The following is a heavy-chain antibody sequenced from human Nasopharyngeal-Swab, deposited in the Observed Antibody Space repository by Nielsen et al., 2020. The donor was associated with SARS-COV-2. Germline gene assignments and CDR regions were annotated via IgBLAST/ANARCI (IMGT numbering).Heavy chain of an antibody. CDR2: ISSSSTYI. D-gene: IGHD1-26*01. V-gene: IGHV3-21*01. Sequence: GESLKISCAASGFIFSASAIHWVRQAPGKGLEWVSSISSSSTYIYYPDSVKGRFTISRDNAKKSVFLQMNSLRAKDTAVYYCARVGSLGVNIDYWGQGTLVSVSS. J-gene: IGHJ4*02. CDR1: GFIFSASA. CDR3: ARVGSLGVNIDY.